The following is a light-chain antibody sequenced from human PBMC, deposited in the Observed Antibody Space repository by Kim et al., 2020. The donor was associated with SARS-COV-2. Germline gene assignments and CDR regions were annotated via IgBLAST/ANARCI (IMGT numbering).Light chain of an antibody. CDR1: QSITYK. J-gene: IGKJ2*01. Sequence: VSPGERVTLSCRASQSITYKLAWYQQKPGQAPRLLIYGASTRATGIPARFSGSGSGSEFTLTISSLQSEDFAVYYCQQYDNWPPFTFGQGTKLEI. CDR2: GAS. CDR3: QQYDNWPPFT. V-gene: IGKV3-15*01.